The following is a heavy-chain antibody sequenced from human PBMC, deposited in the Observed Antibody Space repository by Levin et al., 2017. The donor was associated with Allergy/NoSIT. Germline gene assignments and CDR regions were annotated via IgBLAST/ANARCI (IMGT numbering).Heavy chain of an antibody. CDR2: VYSDGTIT. CDR1: FFTFRNAW. Sequence: LSLTFSSSFFTFRNAWMNWVRQAPGKGLEWVSRVYSDGTITDYADSVKGRFTISRDNARNTLYLQMNSLRAEDTAVYYCARGGCSSTSCLDNWGQGILVTVSS. D-gene: IGHD2-2*01. J-gene: IGHJ4*02. CDR3: ARGGCSSTSCLDN. V-gene: IGHV3-74*01.